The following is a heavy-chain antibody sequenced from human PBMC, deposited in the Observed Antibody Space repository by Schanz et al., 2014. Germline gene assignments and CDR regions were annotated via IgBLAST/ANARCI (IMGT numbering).Heavy chain of an antibody. D-gene: IGHD2-2*01. V-gene: IGHV3-33*06. CDR2: IWYDGSNK. CDR3: AKEKGDCSSTSCSYYFDY. J-gene: IGHJ4*02. CDR1: GFTFSSYG. Sequence: QAQLVESGGGVVQPGRSLRLSCAASGFTFSSYGMHWVRQAPGKGLEWVAVIWYDGSNKYYADSVKGRFTISRDNSKSTLYLQMNSLRAEDTAVYYCAKEKGDCSSTSCSYYFDYWGQGTLVTVSS.